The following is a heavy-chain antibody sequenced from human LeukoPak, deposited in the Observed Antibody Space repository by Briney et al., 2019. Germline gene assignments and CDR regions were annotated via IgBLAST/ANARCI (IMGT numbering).Heavy chain of an antibody. Sequence: SETLSLTCTVSGGSISSSSYYWGWIRQPPGKGLEWIGSIYYSGSTNYNPSLKSRVTIPVDTSKNQFSLKLSSVTAADTAVYYCARRVVGWLVRPNFDYWGQGTLVTVSS. J-gene: IGHJ4*02. CDR1: GGSISSSSYY. D-gene: IGHD6-19*01. CDR2: IYYSGST. V-gene: IGHV4-39*07. CDR3: ARRVVGWLVRPNFDY.